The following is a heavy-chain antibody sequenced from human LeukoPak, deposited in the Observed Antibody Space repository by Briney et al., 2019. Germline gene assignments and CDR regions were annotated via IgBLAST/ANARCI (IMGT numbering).Heavy chain of an antibody. V-gene: IGHV3-11*05. D-gene: IGHD6-13*01. Sequence: PGGSLSLFCAASGFTFSDYYMSWIRQAPGKGLEWVSDISSTSIYTNYADSVKGRFTISRDNAKNSLYLQMNSLRAEDTAVYYCAREDGYSSSWYSDYWGQGTLVTVSS. CDR2: ISSTSIYT. CDR3: AREDGYSSSWYSDY. CDR1: GFTFSDYY. J-gene: IGHJ4*02.